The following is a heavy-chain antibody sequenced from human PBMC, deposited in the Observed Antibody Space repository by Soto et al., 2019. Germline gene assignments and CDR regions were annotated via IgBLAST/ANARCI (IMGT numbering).Heavy chain of an antibody. Sequence: QVQLQESGPGLVKPSQMLSLTCTVSGGSISSGDYSWSWIRQHPGKGLEWIGFIHYSGSTYYNPSPNSRVTLSVDTSKNPFPLTVSSVNVADTAVYYCARAPPTVTTSRGAFDCWGRGTLVTVSS. D-gene: IGHD4-17*01. CDR1: GGSISSGDYS. J-gene: IGHJ4*02. V-gene: IGHV4-31*03. CDR2: IHYSGST. CDR3: ARAPPTVTTSRGAFDC.